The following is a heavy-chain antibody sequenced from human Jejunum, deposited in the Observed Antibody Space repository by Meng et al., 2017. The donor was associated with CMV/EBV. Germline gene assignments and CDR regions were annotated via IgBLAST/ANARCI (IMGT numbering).Heavy chain of an antibody. Sequence: FSNFGLSWVRQAPGQGLEWVGWISVYNNKTTSTEKFQERITLTADTSTNTAYMELRSLRSDDTAVYYCARDTWLWGQFNAYDAFDHWGQGTLVTVSS. D-gene: IGHD3-16*01. CDR1: FSNFG. V-gene: IGHV1-18*01. J-gene: IGHJ5*02. CDR3: ARDTWLWGQFNAYDAFDH. CDR2: ISVYNNKT.